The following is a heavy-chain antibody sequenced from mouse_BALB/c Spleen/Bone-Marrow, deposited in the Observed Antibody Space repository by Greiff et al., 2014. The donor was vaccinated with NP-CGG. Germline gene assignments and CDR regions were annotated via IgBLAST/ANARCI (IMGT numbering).Heavy chain of an antibody. CDR1: GYSFTGYF. CDR2: INPYNGDT. D-gene: IGHD2-3*01. CDR3: ARGGLLRAMDY. V-gene: IGHV1-20*02. Sequence: VQLQQSGPELVKPGASVKISCKASGYSFTGYFMNWVMQSLGKSLEWIGRINPYNGDTFYNQKFKGKATLTVDKSSSTAHMELRSLASEDSAVYYCARGGLLRAMDYWGQGTSVTVSS. J-gene: IGHJ4*01.